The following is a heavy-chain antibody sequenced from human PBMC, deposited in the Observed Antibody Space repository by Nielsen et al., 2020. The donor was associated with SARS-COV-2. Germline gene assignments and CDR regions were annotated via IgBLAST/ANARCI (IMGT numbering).Heavy chain of an antibody. CDR3: ARAVGDDYVWGSYHPPRVDR. D-gene: IGHD3-16*02. J-gene: IGHJ5*02. CDR1: GYSFTTYA. V-gene: IGHV1-3*01. CDR2: INADNGNT. Sequence: ASVKVSCKASGYSFTTYAIHWARQAPGQRLEWMGWINADNGNTRYSQEFQGRVTMTTDTSTTTAYMELRSLRSDDTAVYYCARAVGDDYVWGSYHPPRVDRWGQGTLVTVSS.